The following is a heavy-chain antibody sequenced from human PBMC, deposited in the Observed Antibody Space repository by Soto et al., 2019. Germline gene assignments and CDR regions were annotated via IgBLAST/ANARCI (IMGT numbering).Heavy chain of an antibody. D-gene: IGHD6-19*01. CDR1: GFTFSSYG. Sequence: QVQLVESGGGVVQPGRSLRLSCAASGFTFSSYGMHWVRQAPGKGLEWVAVIWYYGSNKYYADSVKGRFTISRDNSKNTLYLQMNSLRAEDTAVYYGARDGTLGQWLVADYWGQGTLVTVSS. V-gene: IGHV3-33*01. J-gene: IGHJ4*02. CDR3: ARDGTLGQWLVADY. CDR2: IWYYGSNK.